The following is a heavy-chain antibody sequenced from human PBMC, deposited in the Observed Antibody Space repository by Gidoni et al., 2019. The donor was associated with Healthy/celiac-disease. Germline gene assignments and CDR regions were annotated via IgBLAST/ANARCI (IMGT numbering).Heavy chain of an antibody. D-gene: IGHD5-18*01. CDR1: GDSGTSVDDY. Sequence: QLQLQESDPGLVKPAQTLSLTCTGSGDSGTSVDDYWSWIRQPPGKGLEWIGYIYYRGSTSSNPPLKSRVTISVATSKNQFSLKLSSVPPAATAVYFCARTPRGYTYGYVAYWGKGTLVTVSS. J-gene: IGHJ4*02. V-gene: IGHV4-30-4*01. CDR2: IYYRGST. CDR3: ARTPRGYTYGYVAY.